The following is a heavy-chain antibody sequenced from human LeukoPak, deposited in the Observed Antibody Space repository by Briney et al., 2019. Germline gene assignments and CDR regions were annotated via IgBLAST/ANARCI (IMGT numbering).Heavy chain of an antibody. Sequence: GGSLRLSCAASGFTFSSYGMHWVRQAPGKGLEWVAFIRYDGSNKYYADSVKGRFTISRDNSKNTLYLQMNSLRAEDTAVYYCAKASSMVRNRRYYYYYYMDVWGKGTTVTISS. CDR2: IRYDGSNK. D-gene: IGHD3-10*01. CDR1: GFTFSSYG. CDR3: AKASSMVRNRRYYYYYYMDV. J-gene: IGHJ6*03. V-gene: IGHV3-30*02.